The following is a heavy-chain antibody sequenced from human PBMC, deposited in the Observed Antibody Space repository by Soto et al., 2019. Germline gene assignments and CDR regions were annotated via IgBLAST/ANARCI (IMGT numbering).Heavy chain of an antibody. D-gene: IGHD2-21*02. CDR3: AKIFLGHGGGDCLYFDY. J-gene: IGHJ4*02. Sequence: GGALRLSCAASGFTFSRYAMSWVRQAPGKGLEWVSAISGSGGSTYYADSVKGRFTISRDNSKNTLYLQMNSLRAEDTAVYYCAKIFLGHGGGDCLYFDYWGQGTLVTVSS. CDR1: GFTFSRYA. CDR2: ISGSGGST. V-gene: IGHV3-23*01.